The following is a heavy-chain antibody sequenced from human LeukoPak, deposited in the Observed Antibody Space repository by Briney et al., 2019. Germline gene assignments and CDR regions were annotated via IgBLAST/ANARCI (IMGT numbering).Heavy chain of an antibody. CDR2: ISGSGGST. D-gene: IGHD1-1*01. CDR1: GFTFSSYA. Sequence: GGSLRLSCAASGFTFSSYAMSWVRQAPGKGLEWVSAISGSGGSTYYADSVKGRFTISGDNSKNTLYLQMNSLRAEDTAVYYCAKDQGLERRVRWFDPWGQGTLVTVSS. J-gene: IGHJ5*02. CDR3: AKDQGLERRVRWFDP. V-gene: IGHV3-23*01.